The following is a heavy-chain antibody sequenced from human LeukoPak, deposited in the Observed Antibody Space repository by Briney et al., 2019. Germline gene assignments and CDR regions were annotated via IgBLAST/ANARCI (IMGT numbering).Heavy chain of an antibody. CDR2: IYSGGST. J-gene: IGHJ4*02. Sequence: GGSLRLSCAASGLTVSSNYMSWVRQAPGKGLEWVSVIYSGGSTYYADSVKGRFTISRDNSKNTLYLQMNSLRAEDTAVYYCARTRFGELLYEKYFDYWGQGTLVTVPS. CDR3: ARTRFGELLYEKYFDY. D-gene: IGHD3-10*01. CDR1: GLTVSSNY. V-gene: IGHV3-66*01.